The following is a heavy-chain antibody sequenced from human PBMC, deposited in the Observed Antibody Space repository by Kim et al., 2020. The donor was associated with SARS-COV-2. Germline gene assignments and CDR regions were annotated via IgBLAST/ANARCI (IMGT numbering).Heavy chain of an antibody. V-gene: IGHV4-59*01. CDR3: ASTGVGAVGWFDP. Sequence: SETLSLTCSVSGGAIRSYYWTWIRQPPGRRLEWIGYVYLTGNTNYNPSLRGRVTISLDTSKRQFSLTLTSVTAADTAVYYCASTGVGAVGWFDPWGQGTLVSVSS. J-gene: IGHJ5*02. CDR2: VYLTGNT. CDR1: GGAIRSYY. D-gene: IGHD1-26*01.